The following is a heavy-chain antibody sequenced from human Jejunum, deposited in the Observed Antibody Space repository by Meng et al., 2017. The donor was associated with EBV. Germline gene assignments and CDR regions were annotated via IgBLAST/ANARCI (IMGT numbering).Heavy chain of an antibody. J-gene: IGHJ5*02. CDR1: GGSISNNLYY. V-gene: IGHV4-39*07. CDR3: ARYSSSSGWLDP. Sequence: QVQLQDSGPGLVNSSETLSLTCTVSGGSISNNLYYWGWIRQPPGKGLEWIGTIYYSGNTYYSPSLKSRVTISVDTSKNQFSLQLNSVTAADTAVYYCARYSSSSGWLDPWGQGTLVTVSS. D-gene: IGHD6-19*01. CDR2: IYYSGNT.